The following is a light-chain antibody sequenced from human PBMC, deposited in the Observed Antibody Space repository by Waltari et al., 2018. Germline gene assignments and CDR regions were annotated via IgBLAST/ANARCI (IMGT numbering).Light chain of an antibody. J-gene: IGLJ2*01. Sequence: QSALTQPASVSGSPGQSITIPCTGTSSAVGGYNYVPCDQQHPGKVPKVMIYEVSNRPSGVSHRFSGSKSGNTASLTISGLQAEDEADYYCSSYRSGSILVFGGGTKVTVL. V-gene: IGLV2-14*01. CDR1: SSAVGGYNY. CDR2: EVS. CDR3: SSYRSGSILV.